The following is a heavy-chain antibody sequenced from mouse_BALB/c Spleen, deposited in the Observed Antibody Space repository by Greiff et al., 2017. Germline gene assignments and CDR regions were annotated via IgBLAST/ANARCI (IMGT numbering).Heavy chain of an antibody. CDR2: IYPGDGDT. CDR3: AAYYRDAMDY. Sequence: QVQLQQSGAELARPGASVKLSCKASGYTFTGYWMQGVNQRPGQGLEWIGAIYPGDGDTRYTQKFKGKATLTADKSSSTAYMQLSSLASEDSAVYYCAAYYRDAMDYWGQGTSVTVSS. J-gene: IGHJ4*01. D-gene: IGHD2-14*01. CDR1: GYTFTGYW. V-gene: IGHV1-87*01.